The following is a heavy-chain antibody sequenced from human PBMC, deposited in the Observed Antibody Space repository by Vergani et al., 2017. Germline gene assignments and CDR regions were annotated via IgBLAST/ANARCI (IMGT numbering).Heavy chain of an antibody. CDR1: GYIFNSYY. V-gene: IGHV1-46*02. Sequence: QVQLVQSGAAVKKPGASVKLSCKSSGYIFNSYYIHWGRQAPGQGLEWMGRVDPNSGSTSYPQKFQGRVTMTRDTSTSTVFMELNSLSSEDTAVYYCARNVNSGFDYWGQGTLVTVSS. J-gene: IGHJ4*02. D-gene: IGHD1-26*01. CDR3: ARNVNSGFDY. CDR2: VDPNSGST.